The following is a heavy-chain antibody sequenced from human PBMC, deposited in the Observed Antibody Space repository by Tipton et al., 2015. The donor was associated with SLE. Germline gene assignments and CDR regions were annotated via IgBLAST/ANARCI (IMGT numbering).Heavy chain of an antibody. CDR1: GFTFGDYD. Sequence: RSLRLSCTASGFTFGDYDMCWVGQAPGKGLEWVGFIRSKAYGGTTEYAASVKGRFTISRDDSKSIAYLQTNSLKTEDTAVYYCTRMTRGAFDIWGQGTMVTVSS. J-gene: IGHJ3*02. CDR2: IRSKAYGGTT. D-gene: IGHD2-8*01. CDR3: TRMTRGAFDI. V-gene: IGHV3-49*04.